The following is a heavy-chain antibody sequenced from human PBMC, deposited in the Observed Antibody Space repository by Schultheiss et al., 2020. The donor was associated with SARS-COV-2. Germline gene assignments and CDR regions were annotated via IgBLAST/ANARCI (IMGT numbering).Heavy chain of an antibody. CDR3: ARGFVPYYYYYMDV. CDR2: INHNGST. Sequence: GSLRLSCAVYGGSFSGYYWSWIRQPPGKGLEWIGEINHNGSTNYNPSLKSRVTISVDTSKNQFSLKLSSVTAADTAVYYCARGFVPYYYYYMDVWGKGTTVTVSS. J-gene: IGHJ6*03. V-gene: IGHV4-34*01. D-gene: IGHD6-6*01. CDR1: GGSFSGYY.